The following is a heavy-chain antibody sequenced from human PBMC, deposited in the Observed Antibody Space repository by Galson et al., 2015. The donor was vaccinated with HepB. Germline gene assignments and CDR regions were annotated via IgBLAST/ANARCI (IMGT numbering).Heavy chain of an antibody. D-gene: IGHD3-10*01. CDR3: ARGPYDGSGRFDS. J-gene: IGHJ4*02. CDR2: INHSGST. CDR1: GGSFSGYY. Sequence: SETLSLTCAVYGGSFSGYYWSWIRQPPGKGLEWIGEINHSGSTNYNPSLKSRVTISVDTSKNQFSLKLSSVTAADTAVYYCARGPYDGSGRFDSWGQGTLVTVSS. V-gene: IGHV4-34*01.